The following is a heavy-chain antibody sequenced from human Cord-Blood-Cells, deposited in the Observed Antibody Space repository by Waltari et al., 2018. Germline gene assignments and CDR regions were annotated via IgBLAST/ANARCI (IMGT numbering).Heavy chain of an antibody. CDR3: TTEPSQANWGSRPGY. D-gene: IGHD7-27*01. Sequence: EVQLVESGGGLVKPGGSLRLSCAASGFTFSNAWMSWVRQAPGKGLEGVGRIKSKTDGGTTDYAAPVKGRFTISRDDSKNTLYLQMNSLKTEDTAVYYCTTEPSQANWGSRPGYWGQGTLVTVSS. CDR2: IKSKTDGGTT. V-gene: IGHV3-15*01. J-gene: IGHJ4*02. CDR1: GFTFSNAW.